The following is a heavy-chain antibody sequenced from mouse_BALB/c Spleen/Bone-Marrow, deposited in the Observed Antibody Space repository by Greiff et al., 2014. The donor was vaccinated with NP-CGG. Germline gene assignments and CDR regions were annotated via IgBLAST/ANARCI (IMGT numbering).Heavy chain of an antibody. J-gene: IGHJ2*01. D-gene: IGHD3-2*02. CDR1: GYAFSSYW. CDR2: IYPGDGDT. Sequence: QVQLQQSGAELVRPGSSVKISCKASGYAFSSYWMNWVKQRPGQGLEWIGQIYPGDGDTNYNGNFKDKATLTTDKSSTTAYMQLSSLPSEDSAVFFCARGGRLPGYSFDYGGQGPPLTVPS. CDR3: ARGGRLPGYSFDY. V-gene: IGHV1-80*01.